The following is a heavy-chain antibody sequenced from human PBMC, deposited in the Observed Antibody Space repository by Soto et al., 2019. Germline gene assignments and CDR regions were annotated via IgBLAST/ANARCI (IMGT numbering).Heavy chain of an antibody. CDR3: ARVDPPNCSKGVWASLYIPDMVV. V-gene: IGHV1-2*04. Sequence: ASVKVSCKASGYSFTDYHIHWVRQAPGQGLEWLGRINPKSGGTSTAQKFQGWVTMTTDTSISTASMELTRLTSDDTAIYDCARVDPPNCSKGVWASLYIPDMVVWGAGTAITVSS. D-gene: IGHD2-8*01. J-gene: IGHJ6*04. CDR2: INPKSGGT. CDR1: GYSFTDYH.